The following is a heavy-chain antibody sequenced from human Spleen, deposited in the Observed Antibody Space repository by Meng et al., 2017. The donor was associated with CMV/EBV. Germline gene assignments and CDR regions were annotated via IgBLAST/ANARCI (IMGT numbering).Heavy chain of an antibody. CDR3: ARETNPLTYYDISTGQTVGVGGMAV. Sequence: SQTLSLTCAVYGGSFSGYYWTWIRQPPGKRLEWIGEVNHSGTTDYNPSLKSRVTISQDTAKSQFSLRLTSVTAADTAVYYCARETNPLTYYDISTGQTVGVGGMAVWGQGTTVTVSS. J-gene: IGHJ6*02. D-gene: IGHD3-9*01. V-gene: IGHV4-34*01. CDR1: GGSFSGYY. CDR2: VNHSGTT.